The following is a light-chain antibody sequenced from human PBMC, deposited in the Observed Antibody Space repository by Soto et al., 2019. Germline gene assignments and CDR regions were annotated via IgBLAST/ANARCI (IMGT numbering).Light chain of an antibody. CDR2: AAS. J-gene: IGKJ4*01. V-gene: IGKV1-9*01. CDR3: QQLNSYPVGT. Sequence: DIQLTQSPSFLSASVGDRVTITCRASQGISGYLAWYQQKPGKAPKLLIYAASTLQSGVPSRFSGSGSGTEFTLTISSLQPEDFATYYCQQLNSYPVGTFGGGTQVEIK. CDR1: QGISGY.